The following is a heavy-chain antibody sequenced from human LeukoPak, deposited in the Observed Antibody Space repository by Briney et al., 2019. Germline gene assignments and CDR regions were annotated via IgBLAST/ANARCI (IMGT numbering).Heavy chain of an antibody. J-gene: IGHJ6*03. CDR3: ASFHGSGSYYLPVGYYYMDV. D-gene: IGHD3-10*01. Sequence: ASVKVSCKASGGTFSSYTISWVRQAPGQGLEWMGRIIPILGIANYAQKFQGRVTITADKSTSTAYMELSSLRSEDTAVYYCASFHGSGSYYLPVGYYYMDVWGKGTTVTVSS. CDR1: GGTFSSYT. CDR2: IIPILGIA. V-gene: IGHV1-69*02.